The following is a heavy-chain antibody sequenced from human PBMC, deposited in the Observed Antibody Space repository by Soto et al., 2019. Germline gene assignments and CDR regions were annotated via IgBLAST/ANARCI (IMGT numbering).Heavy chain of an antibody. CDR2: ISYSGTT. CDR3: ARGRGYSYGLDP. D-gene: IGHD5-18*01. J-gene: IGHJ5*02. V-gene: IGHV4-30-4*01. Sequence: QVQLQESGPGLVKPSQTLSLTCTVSGDSISSNNNYWSWIRQPPGEGLEWSGFISYSGTTSYSPSLKCRVAISLVTSKNPFSMSLSSVTAADTAVYYCARGRGYSYGLDPWGQGTLVTVSS. CDR1: GDSISSNNNY.